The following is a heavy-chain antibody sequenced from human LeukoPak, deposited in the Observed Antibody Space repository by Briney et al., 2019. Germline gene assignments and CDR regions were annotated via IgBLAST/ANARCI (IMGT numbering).Heavy chain of an antibody. CDR3: ARDPHYYDSSDTYYYYHMDV. V-gene: IGHV3-21*01. D-gene: IGHD3-22*01. CDR1: GFTFSSYS. Sequence: GGSLRLSCAAYGFTFSSYSMSWVRQAPGKGLQWVSSISISSRYIYYADSVKGRFSISRDNAKNSLYLQMNRLRAEDTAVYYCARDPHYYDSSDTYYYYHMDVWGKGTTVTVSS. CDR2: ISISSRYI. J-gene: IGHJ6*03.